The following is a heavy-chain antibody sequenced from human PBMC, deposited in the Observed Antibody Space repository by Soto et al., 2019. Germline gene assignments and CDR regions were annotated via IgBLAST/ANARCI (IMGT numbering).Heavy chain of an antibody. CDR3: ARGTARAGADY. D-gene: IGHD6-19*01. CDR2: IDWADDK. CDR1: GFSLSTSGMS. Sequence: SGPTLVNPTQTLTLTCSFSGFSLSTSGMSVSWIRQPPGKALEWLAMIDWADDKYFNASLETRLTISRDTSRDQVVLTMLSMDPVDTATYYCARGTARAGADYWGPGTPVTVSS. J-gene: IGHJ4*02. V-gene: IGHV2-70*13.